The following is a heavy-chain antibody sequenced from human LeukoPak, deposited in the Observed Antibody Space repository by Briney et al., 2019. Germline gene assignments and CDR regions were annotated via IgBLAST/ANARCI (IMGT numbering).Heavy chain of an antibody. CDR2: IYYSGST. Sequence: PSETLSLTCTVSGGSISSYYWSWIRQPPGKGLEWIGYIYYSGSTNYNPSLKSRVTISVDRSKNQFSPKLSSVTAADTAVYYCAAGGQWLAFDYWGQGTLATVSS. J-gene: IGHJ4*02. CDR1: GGSISSYY. D-gene: IGHD6-19*01. CDR3: AAGGQWLAFDY. V-gene: IGHV4-59*12.